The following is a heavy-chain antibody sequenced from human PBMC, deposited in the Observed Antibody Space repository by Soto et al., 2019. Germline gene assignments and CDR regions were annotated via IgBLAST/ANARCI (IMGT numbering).Heavy chain of an antibody. J-gene: IGHJ6*02. CDR2: ISTYNGNT. CDR3: AGDLGCGGDCYYIYYSGLDV. D-gene: IGHD2-21*02. V-gene: IGHV1-18*04. Sequence: QVQLVQSGAEVKKPGASVKVSCKASGYTFINYGINWVRQAPGQGLEWMGWISTYNGNTNYAQNLQDRVTLTTDTSTSTAYMDLRNLRSDATAVYYCAGDLGCGGDCYYIYYSGLDVWGSETAVTVTS. CDR1: GYTFINYG.